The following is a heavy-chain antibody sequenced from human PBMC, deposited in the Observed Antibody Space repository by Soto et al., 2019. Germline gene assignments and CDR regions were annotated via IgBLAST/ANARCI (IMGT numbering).Heavy chain of an antibody. CDR1: GYTFTSYG. Sequence: APVKVSCKASGYTFTSYGISWVRQAPGQGLEWMGWISAYNGNTNYAQKLQGRVTMTTDTSTSTAYMELRSLRSDDTAVYYCAREGGYSGYDLYYYYGMDVWGQGTTVTVSS. CDR2: ISAYNGNT. CDR3: AREGGYSGYDLYYYYGMDV. J-gene: IGHJ6*02. V-gene: IGHV1-18*01. D-gene: IGHD5-12*01.